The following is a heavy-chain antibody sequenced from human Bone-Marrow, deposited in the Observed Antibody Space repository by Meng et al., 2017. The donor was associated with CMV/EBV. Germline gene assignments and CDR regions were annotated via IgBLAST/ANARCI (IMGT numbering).Heavy chain of an antibody. CDR2: IYPGDSDT. Sequence: GGSLRLSCKGSGYSFTSYWIGWVRQMPGKGLEWMGIIYPGDSDTRYSPSFQGQVTISADKSISTAYLQWSSLKASDTAMYYCARPRYSSSWTDAFDSWGQGTMVTVSS. J-gene: IGHJ3*02. CDR3: ARPRYSSSWTDAFDS. CDR1: GYSFTSYW. D-gene: IGHD6-13*01. V-gene: IGHV5-51*01.